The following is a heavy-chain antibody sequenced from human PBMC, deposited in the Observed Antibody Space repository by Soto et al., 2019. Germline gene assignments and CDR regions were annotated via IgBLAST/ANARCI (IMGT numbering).Heavy chain of an antibody. CDR1: EFTFSSYW. D-gene: IGHD3-10*01. CDR2: MNEDGGTT. V-gene: IGHV3-74*01. CDR3: ASDLSGRADV. J-gene: IGHJ6*02. Sequence: SLRLSCAASEFTFSSYWMHWVRQAPGKGLVWVSRMNEDGGTTDYADSVKGRFTISRDNAKNTLYLQMNSLRVEDTAVYYCASDLSGRADVWGQGTTVTVSS.